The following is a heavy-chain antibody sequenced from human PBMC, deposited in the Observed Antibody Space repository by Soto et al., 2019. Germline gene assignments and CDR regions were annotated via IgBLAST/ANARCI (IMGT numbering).Heavy chain of an antibody. CDR2: ISSSSSII. Sequence: VSLRLSCAASGFTLSSYSMTWVRQAPGKGLEWVSSISSSSSIIYYADSVKGRFTISRDNAKNSLYLQMNSLRAEDTAVYYCARESLDGSGNYYIKDYWGQGTLVTVSS. V-gene: IGHV3-21*01. J-gene: IGHJ4*02. CDR1: GFTLSSYS. CDR3: ARESLDGSGNYYIKDY. D-gene: IGHD3-10*01.